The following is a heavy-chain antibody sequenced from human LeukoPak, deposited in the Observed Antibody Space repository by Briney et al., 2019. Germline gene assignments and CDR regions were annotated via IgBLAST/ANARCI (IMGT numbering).Heavy chain of an antibody. CDR3: ARGHHSYGSLWYFDY. Sequence: PGGSLRLSCAASGFTFSSYGMHWVRQAPGKGLEWVAVISYDGSNKYYADSVKGRFTISRDNSKNTLYLQMNSLRAEDTAFYYCARGHHSYGSLWYFDYWGQGTLVTVSS. CDR2: ISYDGSNK. D-gene: IGHD5-18*01. J-gene: IGHJ4*02. V-gene: IGHV3-30*03. CDR1: GFTFSSYG.